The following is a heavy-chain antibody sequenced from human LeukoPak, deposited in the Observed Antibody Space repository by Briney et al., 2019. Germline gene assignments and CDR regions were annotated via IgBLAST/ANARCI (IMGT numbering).Heavy chain of an antibody. CDR2: ISGSSGST. Sequence: GGSLRLSCAASGFTFSNYAMSWVRQAPGKGLEWVSVISGSSGSTYYADSVTGRFTISRDNSKNTLYLQMNSLRVEDTAVYYCAKGEGYYYDSSGYYSSFDYWGQGTLVTVSS. CDR1: GFTFSNYA. V-gene: IGHV3-23*01. CDR3: AKGEGYYYDSSGYYSSFDY. J-gene: IGHJ4*02. D-gene: IGHD3-22*01.